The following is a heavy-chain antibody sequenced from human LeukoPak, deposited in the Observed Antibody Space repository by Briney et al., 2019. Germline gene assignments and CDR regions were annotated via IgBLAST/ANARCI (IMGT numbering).Heavy chain of an antibody. CDR3: ARGTGYYGSGSYIEPNNWFDP. CDR2: IYYSGST. J-gene: IGHJ5*02. Sequence: SETLSLTCTVSGGSISSSSYYWGWIRQPPGKGLEWIGSIYYSGSTYYNPSLKSRVTISVDTSKNQFSLKLSSVTAADTAVYYCARGTGYYGSGSYIEPNNWFDPWGQGTLVTVSS. CDR1: GGSISSSSYY. D-gene: IGHD3-10*01. V-gene: IGHV4-39*01.